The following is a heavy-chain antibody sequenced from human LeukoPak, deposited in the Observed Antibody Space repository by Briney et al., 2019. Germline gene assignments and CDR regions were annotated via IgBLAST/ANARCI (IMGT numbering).Heavy chain of an antibody. CDR1: GFTFSTYS. CDR3: ARGTFAGLTDHFDY. V-gene: IGHV3-21*01. D-gene: IGHD4/OR15-4a*01. CDR2: ISSSSSYI. Sequence: GGSLRLSCAASGFTFSTYSMNWVRQAPGKGLEWVSSISSSSSYIYYADSVKGRFTISRDNAKNSLYLQMNSLRAEDTAVYYCARGTFAGLTDHFDYWGQGTLVTVSS. J-gene: IGHJ4*02.